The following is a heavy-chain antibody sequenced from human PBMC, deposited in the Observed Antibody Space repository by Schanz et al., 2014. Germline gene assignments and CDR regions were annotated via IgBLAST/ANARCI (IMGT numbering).Heavy chain of an antibody. D-gene: IGHD5-12*01. J-gene: IGHJ4*02. CDR3: ASPSGYSDYGTYFDF. CDR1: GFTLSSYA. V-gene: IGHV3-30-3*01. CDR2: ISYDGSNK. Sequence: VQLVESGGGLVKPGGSLRLSCAAYGFTLSSYAMHWVRQAPGKGLEWVAVISYDGSNKYYADSVKGRFTISRDNSRNTLYLQMNSLRTEDTAVYDCASPSGYSDYGTYFDFWGQGTLVTVSS.